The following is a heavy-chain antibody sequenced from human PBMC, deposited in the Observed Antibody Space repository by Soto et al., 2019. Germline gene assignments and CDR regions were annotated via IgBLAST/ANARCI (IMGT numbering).Heavy chain of an antibody. CDR2: VNSDDSPT. J-gene: IGHJ3*01. Sequence: GGSLRLSCAASGFTFKDYEMDWLRQAPGRGLEWIAYVNSDDSPTLYADSVRGRFTISRDDAGSALDLRMDSVRVEDSAVYYCAREFCSGGRCYDTFDLCGPGTMVTVSS. V-gene: IGHV3-48*03. D-gene: IGHD3-3*01. CDR1: GFTFKDYE. CDR3: AREFCSGGRCYDTFDL.